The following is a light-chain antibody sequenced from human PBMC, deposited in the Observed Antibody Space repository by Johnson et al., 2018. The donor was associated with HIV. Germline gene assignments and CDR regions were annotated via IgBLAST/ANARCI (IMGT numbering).Light chain of an antibody. V-gene: IGLV1-44*01. CDR3: AAWDDSLNGFYV. CDR1: SSNIGSNT. J-gene: IGLJ1*01. Sequence: QSVLTQPPSASGTPGQRVTISCSGSSSNIGSNTVNWYQQLPGTAPKLLIYRNNQRPSGVPDRFSGSKSGTSASLAISGLQAEDEADYYCAAWDDSLNGFYVFGTGTNVTVL. CDR2: RNN.